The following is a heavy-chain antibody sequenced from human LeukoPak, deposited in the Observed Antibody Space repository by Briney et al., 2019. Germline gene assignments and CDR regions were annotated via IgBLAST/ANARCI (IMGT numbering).Heavy chain of an antibody. CDR1: GVTFRSYS. CDR2: ISSSSSYI. D-gene: IGHD2-2*01. J-gene: IGHJ4*02. CDR3: ARAGIGGSSTSCDY. Sequence: GGSLRLSCAASGVTFRSYSMNWVRQAPGKGLEWVSSISSSSSYIYYADSVKGRFTISRDNAKNSLYLQMNSLRAEDTAVYYCARAGIGGSSTSCDYWGQGTLVTVSS. V-gene: IGHV3-21*01.